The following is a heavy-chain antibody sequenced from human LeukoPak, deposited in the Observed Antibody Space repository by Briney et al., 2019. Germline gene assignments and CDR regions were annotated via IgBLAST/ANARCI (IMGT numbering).Heavy chain of an antibody. CDR3: ARDPLGYSSSWYDY. V-gene: IGHV1-18*01. CDR1: GYTFTSYG. CDR2: ISAYNGNT. D-gene: IGHD6-13*01. J-gene: IGHJ4*02. Sequence: ASVKVSCKASGYTFTSYGIIWVRQAPGQGLEWMGWISAYNGNTNYAQKLQGRVTMTTDTSTSTAYMELRSLRSDDTAVYYCARDPLGYSSSWYDYWGQGTLVTVSS.